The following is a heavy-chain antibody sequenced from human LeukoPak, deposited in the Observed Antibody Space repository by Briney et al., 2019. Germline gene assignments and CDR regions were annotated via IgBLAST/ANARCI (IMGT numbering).Heavy chain of an antibody. CDR2: IYYSGST. J-gene: IGHJ3*02. CDR3: ARVSRSGSYFGAFEI. V-gene: IGHV4-39*07. D-gene: IGHD1-26*01. Sequence: SETLSLTCTVSGDSIRSSSYYWGWTRQPPGRGLEWIGNIYYSGSTYYNPSLTSRVTISVDTSKNQFSLKLSSVTAADTAVYYCARVSRSGSYFGAFEIWGQGTMVTVSS. CDR1: GDSIRSSSYY.